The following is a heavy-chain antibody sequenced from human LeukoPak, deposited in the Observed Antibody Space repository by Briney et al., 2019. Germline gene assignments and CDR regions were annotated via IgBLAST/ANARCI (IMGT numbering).Heavy chain of an antibody. J-gene: IGHJ4*02. Sequence: GGSLRLSCAASGFTFSSYGMSWVRQAPGKGLEWVSAISGSGGSTYYADSVKGRFTISRDNSKNTLYLQMNSLRAEDTAVYYCAKDELWYYGSGSPEYFDYWGQGTLVTVSS. D-gene: IGHD3-10*01. CDR3: AKDELWYYGSGSPEYFDY. CDR2: ISGSGGST. CDR1: GFTFSSYG. V-gene: IGHV3-23*01.